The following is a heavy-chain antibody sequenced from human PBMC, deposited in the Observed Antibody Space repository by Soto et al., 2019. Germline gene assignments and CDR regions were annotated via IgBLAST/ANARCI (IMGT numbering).Heavy chain of an antibody. Sequence: EVQLVESGGGLVQPGGSLRLSCAASGFTFSSYEMNWVRQAPGKGLEWVSYISSSGSTIYYADSVKGRFTISRDNAKNSLYLQMNNLRAEDTAVYYCAREGGGSYFDYWGQGTLVTVSS. CDR2: ISSSGSTI. J-gene: IGHJ4*02. D-gene: IGHD1-26*01. CDR3: AREGGGSYFDY. V-gene: IGHV3-48*03. CDR1: GFTFSSYE.